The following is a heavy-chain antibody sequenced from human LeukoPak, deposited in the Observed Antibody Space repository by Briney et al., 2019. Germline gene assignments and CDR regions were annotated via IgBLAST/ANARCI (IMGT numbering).Heavy chain of an antibody. J-gene: IGHJ3*02. CDR3: ASVTAAGTWTFDI. CDR1: GDSVSIND. D-gene: IGHD6-13*01. CDR2: MNPNSGNT. V-gene: IGHV1-8*02. Sequence: GASVKVSFKASGDSVSINDINLVRQATGQGLEWMGWMNPNSGNTGYAQKFQGRVTMTRNIAITTAYMELTDLRSEDTAVYYCASVTAAGTWTFDIWGQGTPVTVSS.